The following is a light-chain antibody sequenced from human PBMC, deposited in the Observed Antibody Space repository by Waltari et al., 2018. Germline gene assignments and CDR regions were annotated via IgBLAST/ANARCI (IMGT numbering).Light chain of an antibody. V-gene: IGLV1-51*02. CDR1: SSHLGHNY. CDR2: ENN. J-gene: IGLJ2*01. CDR3: GTWDSSLSALV. Sequence: QSVLTQPPSVSAAPGQKVTISCSGSSSHLGHNYVSWYQQLPGTAPKLFIYENNKRPSGMPDRFSGSKSGTSATLGITGLQTGDEADYYCGTWDSSLSALVFGGGTNLTVL.